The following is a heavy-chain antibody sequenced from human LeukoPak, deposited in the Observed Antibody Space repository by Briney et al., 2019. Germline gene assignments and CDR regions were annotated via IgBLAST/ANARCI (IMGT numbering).Heavy chain of an antibody. CDR2: IYYSGST. CDR1: GGSISSYY. D-gene: IGHD3-9*01. Sequence: PSETLSLTCTVSGGSISSYYWSWIRQPPGKGLEWIGYIYYSGSTNYNPSLKSRVTISVKTSKSQFSLKLRSVTAADTAVYYCARVTGYTIEDYFDYWGQGTLVTVSS. J-gene: IGHJ4*02. V-gene: IGHV4-59*01. CDR3: ARVTGYTIEDYFDY.